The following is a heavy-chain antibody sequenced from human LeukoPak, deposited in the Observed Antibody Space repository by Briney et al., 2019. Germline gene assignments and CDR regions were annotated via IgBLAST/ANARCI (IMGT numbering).Heavy chain of an antibody. V-gene: IGHV5-51*01. D-gene: IGHD2-2*01. CDR2: IYPGDSRS. Sequence: GASLKISCKGSGYSFATYWIGWVRQMPGKGLEWMGIIYPGDSRSTYSPSFQGQVTISADKSISTAYLQWSSLKDSVTAIYYCVSLLSDITSCPNYWGPGTLVTVAS. CDR3: VSLLSDITSCPNY. CDR1: GYSFATYW. J-gene: IGHJ4*02.